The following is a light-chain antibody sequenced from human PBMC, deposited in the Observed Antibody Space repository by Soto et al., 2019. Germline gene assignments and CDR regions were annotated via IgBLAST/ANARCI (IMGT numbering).Light chain of an antibody. CDR1: QSLLHSNGYNY. CDR3: MQPLQSWT. CDR2: LGS. V-gene: IGKV2-28*01. Sequence: DIVITQSPLSVPFTPAEPASISCRSSQSLLHSNGYNYLDWYLQKPGQSPQLLIYLGSNRASGVPDRFSGSGSGTDFTLKISRVEAEDVGVYYCMQPLQSWTFGQGTKVDIK. J-gene: IGKJ1*01.